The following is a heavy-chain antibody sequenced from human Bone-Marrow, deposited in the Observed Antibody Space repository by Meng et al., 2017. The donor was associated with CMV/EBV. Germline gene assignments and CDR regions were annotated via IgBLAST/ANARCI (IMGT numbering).Heavy chain of an antibody. J-gene: IGHJ3*01. Sequence: SQTLSPTCAISGDIISSNNVAWNWIRQSPSRGLEWLGRTYYWSKWSNDYAVSVKSRIIINPDTSKNQFSLQLNSVTPDDTALYYCARGKMSAFDVWGQWTMVTVSP. CDR2: TYYWSKWSN. CDR1: GDIISSNNVA. CDR3: ARGKMSAFDV. V-gene: IGHV6-1*01.